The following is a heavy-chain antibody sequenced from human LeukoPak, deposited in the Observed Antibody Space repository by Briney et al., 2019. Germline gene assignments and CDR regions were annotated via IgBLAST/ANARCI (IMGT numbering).Heavy chain of an antibody. CDR2: IYYSGST. CDR1: GGSISSYY. J-gene: IGHJ3*02. V-gene: IGHV4-59*01. CDR3: ARVRGAVLLWPRGAKGAFDI. D-gene: IGHD3-10*01. Sequence: PETLSLTCTVSGGSISSYYWSWIRQPPGKGLEWIGYIYYSGSTNYNPSLKSRVTISVDTSKNQFSLKLSSVTAADTAVYYCARVRGAVLLWPRGAKGAFDIWGQGTMVTVSS.